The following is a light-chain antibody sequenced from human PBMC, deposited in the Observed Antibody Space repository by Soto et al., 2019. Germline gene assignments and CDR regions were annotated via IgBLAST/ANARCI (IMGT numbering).Light chain of an antibody. V-gene: IGKV1-5*03. CDR1: QSISGW. J-gene: IGKJ1*01. CDR2: KVS. CDR3: QQYYKWPRT. Sequence: DSQLTQSLSSLSASLGDTVTIPCRASQSISGWLAWYQHNPVKAPKLLIYKVSTLKSGVPSRFSGSGSGTEFTLTISSLRSEDFAVYFCQQYYKWPRTFGQGTKV.